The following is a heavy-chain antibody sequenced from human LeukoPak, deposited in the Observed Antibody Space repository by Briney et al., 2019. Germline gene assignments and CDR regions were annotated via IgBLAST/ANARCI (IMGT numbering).Heavy chain of an antibody. CDR3: ARETIAAAGHP. J-gene: IGHJ5*02. D-gene: IGHD6-13*01. V-gene: IGHV1-2*02. CDR2: INPNSGGT. Sequence: ASVNVSYKASGYTFTVYYMHWVRQAPGEGGEWRGWINPNSGGTNYTQKFQGRVTMTRDTSISTAYMELSRLRSDDTAVYYCARETIAAAGHPWGQGTLVTVSS. CDR1: GYTFTVYY.